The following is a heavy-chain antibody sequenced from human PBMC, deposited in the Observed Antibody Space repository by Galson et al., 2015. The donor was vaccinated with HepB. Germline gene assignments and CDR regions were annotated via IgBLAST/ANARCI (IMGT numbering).Heavy chain of an antibody. CDR2: ISYDGNNK. Sequence: SLRLSCAASGFTFSSYKMRWVRQAPGKGLEWVAVISYDGNNKYYADSVKGRFTISRDNSKDTLYLQMNSLRAEDTAVYYCARALAGAIYRSGWYDAFDIWGQGTMVTVSS. D-gene: IGHD6-19*01. CDR3: ARALAGAIYRSGWYDAFDI. CDR1: GFTFSSYK. J-gene: IGHJ3*02. V-gene: IGHV3-30*04.